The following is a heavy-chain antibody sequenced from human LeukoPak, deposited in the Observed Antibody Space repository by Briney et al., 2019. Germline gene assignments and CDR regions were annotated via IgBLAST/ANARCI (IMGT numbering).Heavy chain of an antibody. CDR2: IYYSGST. V-gene: IGHV4-39*01. Sequence: PSETLSLTCTVSGGSISSSSYYWGWIRQPPGKGLEWIESIYYSGSTYYNPSLKSRVTISVDTSKNQFSLKLSSVTAADTAVYYCARQKVVPDSSDYWGQGTLVTVSS. J-gene: IGHJ4*02. CDR1: GGSISSSSYY. D-gene: IGHD2-15*01. CDR3: ARQKVVPDSSDY.